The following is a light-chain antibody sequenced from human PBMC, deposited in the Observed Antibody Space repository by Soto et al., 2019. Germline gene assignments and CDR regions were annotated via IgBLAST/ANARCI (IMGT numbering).Light chain of an antibody. J-gene: IGKJ2*01. CDR3: MQGPKWPYT. CDR1: QSFVDSDGNTY. V-gene: IGKV2-30*01. CDR2: QVS. Sequence: VRTQSRFSLAVNRGQPSSMSLNSNQSFVDSDGNTYLNWFLQMPGLSPRRLIYQVSNLDSRVPARFSRSGSGPDFTVKISRVEAEDVGDYYCMQGPKWPYTVGQGTKVDIK.